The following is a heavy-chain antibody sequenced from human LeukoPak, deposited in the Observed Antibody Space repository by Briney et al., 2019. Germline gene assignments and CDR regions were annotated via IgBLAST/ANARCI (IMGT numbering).Heavy chain of an antibody. Sequence: ASVKVSCKASGYTFTSYGISWVRQAPGQGLEWMGWISAYNGNTNYAQKLQGRVTMTTDTSTSTAYMELRSLRSDDTAVYYWARDHGAPPRVAGTPGYYYGMDVWGQGTTVTVSS. CDR3: ARDHGAPPRVAGTPGYYYGMDV. D-gene: IGHD6-19*01. CDR1: GYTFTSYG. CDR2: ISAYNGNT. J-gene: IGHJ6*02. V-gene: IGHV1-18*01.